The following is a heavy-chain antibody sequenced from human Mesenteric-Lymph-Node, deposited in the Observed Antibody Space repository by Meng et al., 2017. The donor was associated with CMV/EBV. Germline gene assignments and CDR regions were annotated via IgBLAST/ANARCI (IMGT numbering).Heavy chain of an antibody. CDR3: ARDLDTANMDV. CDR2: IKQDGSEK. Sequence: GGSLRLSCAASGFPFSSYSMNWVRQAPGKGLEWVANIKQDGSEKYYVDSMKGRFTISRDNSENTLYLQMNSLRVEDTAVYYCARDLDTANMDVWGQGTTVTVSS. V-gene: IGHV3-7*01. D-gene: IGHD5-18*01. CDR1: GFPFSSYS. J-gene: IGHJ6*02.